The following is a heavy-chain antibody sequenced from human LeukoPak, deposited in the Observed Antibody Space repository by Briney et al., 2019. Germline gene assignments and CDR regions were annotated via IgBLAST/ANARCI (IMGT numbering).Heavy chain of an antibody. Sequence: PGGSLRLSCAASGLTFNNYAMSWVRQAPGKGLEWVSVMSSSGGSIYYADSVKGRFTISRDNTKNTLYLQMNSLRAEDTAVYYCAKDRGRQLETHFDSWGQGTLVIVSS. CDR2: MSSSGGSI. J-gene: IGHJ4*02. CDR3: AKDRGRQLETHFDS. V-gene: IGHV3-23*01. CDR1: GLTFNNYA. D-gene: IGHD6-13*01.